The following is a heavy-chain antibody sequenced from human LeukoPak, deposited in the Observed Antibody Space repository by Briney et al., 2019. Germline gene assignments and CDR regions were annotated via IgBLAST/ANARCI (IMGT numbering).Heavy chain of an antibody. CDR1: GGSISSYY. J-gene: IGHJ6*02. D-gene: IGHD2-2*01. V-gene: IGHV4-59*01. CDR2: IYYSGST. Sequence: SETLSLTCTVSGGSISSYYWSWIRQPPGKGLEWIGYIYYSGSTNYNPSLKSRVTISVDTSKNQFSLELSSVTAADTAVYYCARVLGYCSSTSCRHYYYYGMDVWGQGTTVTVSS. CDR3: ARVLGYCSSTSCRHYYYYGMDV.